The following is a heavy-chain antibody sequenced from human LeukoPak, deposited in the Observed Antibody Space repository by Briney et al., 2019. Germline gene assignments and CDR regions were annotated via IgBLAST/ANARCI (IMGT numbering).Heavy chain of an antibody. CDR2: IYSGGST. V-gene: IGHV3-53*04. Sequence: GGSLRLSCAASGFTVSSNYMSWVRQAPGKGLEWVSVIYSGGSTYYADSVKGRFTISRHNSKNTLYLQMNSLRAEDTAVYFCAKDARRSSGWWFFDHWGQGTLVTVSS. CDR3: AKDARRSSGWWFFDH. D-gene: IGHD6-19*01. CDR1: GFTVSSNY. J-gene: IGHJ4*02.